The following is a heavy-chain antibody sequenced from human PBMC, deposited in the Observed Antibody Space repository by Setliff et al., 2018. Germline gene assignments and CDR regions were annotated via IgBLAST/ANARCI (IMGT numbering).Heavy chain of an antibody. CDR1: GFAFNTYA. Sequence: GGSLRLSCAASGFAFNTYAMTWVRQAPGKGLEWVSSISDAGDTTFYADSVKGRFTISRDNSKNTLFLQMNNLRAEDTAVYFCARDGSVRGVDEYFDYWGQGTLVTVSS. V-gene: IGHV3-23*01. CDR2: ISDAGDTT. J-gene: IGHJ4*02. CDR3: ARDGSVRGVDEYFDY. D-gene: IGHD1-26*01.